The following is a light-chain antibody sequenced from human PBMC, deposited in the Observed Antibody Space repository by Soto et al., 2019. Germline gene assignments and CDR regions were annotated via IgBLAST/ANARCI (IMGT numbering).Light chain of an antibody. J-gene: IGLJ1*01. Sequence: QSVLTQPASVSGSPGQSISISCTGTSSDVGAYNFVSWYQQHPDKAPKLVIFDVNNRPSGVSIRFSGSKSGNTASLTISGLRAEDEADYYCTSYTSISTYVFGTGTKLTVL. CDR3: TSYTSISTYV. CDR1: SSDVGAYNF. CDR2: DVN. V-gene: IGLV2-14*01.